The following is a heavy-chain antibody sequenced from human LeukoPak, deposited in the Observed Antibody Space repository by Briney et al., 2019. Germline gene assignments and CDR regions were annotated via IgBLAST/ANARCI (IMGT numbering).Heavy chain of an antibody. CDR2: INHSGST. CDR3: ARRLDSYSFDY. V-gene: IGHV4-34*01. Sequence: SETLSLTCAVYGGSFSGYYWSWIRQPPGKGLEWIGEINHSGSTNYNPSLKSRVTISVDTSKNQFSLKLSSVTAADTAVYYCARRLDSYSFDYWGQGTLVTVSS. J-gene: IGHJ4*02. CDR1: GGSFSGYY. D-gene: IGHD2-21*02.